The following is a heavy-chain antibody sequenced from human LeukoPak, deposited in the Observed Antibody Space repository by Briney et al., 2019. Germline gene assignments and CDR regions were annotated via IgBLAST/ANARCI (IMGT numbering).Heavy chain of an antibody. CDR1: GITFSSYS. CDR3: ATMPGDYFGSGSYPNPDY. CDR2: ISSRSSYM. J-gene: IGHJ4*02. V-gene: IGHV3-21*01. D-gene: IGHD3-10*01. Sequence: GGSLRPSCAASGITFSSYSVNWIRQAPGKGLEWVSSISSRSSYMYYADSVKGRFTISRDNAQNSLYLQMNSLRAEDTAVYYCATMPGDYFGSGSYPNPDYWGQGTLVTVSS.